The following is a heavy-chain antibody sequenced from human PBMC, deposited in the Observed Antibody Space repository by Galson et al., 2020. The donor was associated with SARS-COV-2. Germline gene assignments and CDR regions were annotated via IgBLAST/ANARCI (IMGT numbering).Heavy chain of an antibody. V-gene: IGHV4-31*03. CDR1: GGPIRSGGYY. D-gene: IGHD5-18*01. CDR3: ARDRGKLELWKTGGGFDH. CDR2: IADSGST. Sequence: ASETLSLTCTVSGGPIRSGGYYWNWIRQHPGKGLEWIGDIADSGSTHYNPSLKSRVTISVDTSKNQFSLKLSSVTAADTAVYYCARDRGKLELWKTGGGFDHWGQGTLVNVSS. J-gene: IGHJ4*02.